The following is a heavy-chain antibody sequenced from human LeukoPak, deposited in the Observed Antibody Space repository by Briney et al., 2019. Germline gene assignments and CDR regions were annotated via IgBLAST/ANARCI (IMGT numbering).Heavy chain of an antibody. D-gene: IGHD6-13*01. CDR1: GGSFSGYY. CDR2: INHSGST. J-gene: IGHJ4*02. CDR3: AGSSSWTPFDY. Sequence: SETLSLTCAVYGGSFSGYYWSWIRQPPGKGLEWIGEINHSGSTNYNPSLKSRVTISVDTSKNQFSLKLSSVTAADTAVYYCAGSSSWTPFDYWGQGTLVTVSS. V-gene: IGHV4-34*01.